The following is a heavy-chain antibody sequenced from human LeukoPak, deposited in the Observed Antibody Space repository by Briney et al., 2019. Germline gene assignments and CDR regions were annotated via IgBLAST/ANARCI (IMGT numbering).Heavy chain of an antibody. CDR2: IYSGSST. D-gene: IGHD1-26*01. Sequence: GGSLRLSCLVSGFAVSSNYFSWVRQAPGKGLEWASVIYSGSSTYYADSVKGRFTISRDNSRNILYLQMNSLRVEDMAVYYCARFRGSHYLDAFDLWGQGTTVTVS. V-gene: IGHV3-66*01. CDR3: ARFRGSHYLDAFDL. CDR1: GFAVSSNY. J-gene: IGHJ3*01.